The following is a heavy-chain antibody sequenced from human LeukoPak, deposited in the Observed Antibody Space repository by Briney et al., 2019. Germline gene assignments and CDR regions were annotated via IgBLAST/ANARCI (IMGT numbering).Heavy chain of an antibody. CDR1: GFTFSDYY. CDR3: ARSAGGSSYYFDC. Sequence: GGSLRLSCAASGFTFSDYYMSWIRQAPGKGLEWVSYISSGSSFTDYADSVRGRFTISRDNAKNSLHLQIHSLRAADTAVYYCARSAGGSSYYFDCWGQGTLVTVSS. J-gene: IGHJ4*02. D-gene: IGHD6-13*01. V-gene: IGHV3-11*06. CDR2: ISSGSSFT.